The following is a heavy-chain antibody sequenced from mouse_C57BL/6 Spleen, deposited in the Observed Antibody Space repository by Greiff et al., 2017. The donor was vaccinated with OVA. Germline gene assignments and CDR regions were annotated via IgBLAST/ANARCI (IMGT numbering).Heavy chain of an antibody. J-gene: IGHJ1*03. CDR3: TRDEGYYGNYNWYFDV. CDR2: ISSGGDYI. CDR1: GFTFSSYA. Sequence: EVKLVESGAGLVKPGGSLKLSCAASGFTFSSYAMSWVRQTPEKRLEWVAYISSGGDYIYYADTVKGRFTISRDNARNTLYLQMSSLKSEDTAMYYCTRDEGYYGNYNWYFDVWGTGTTVTVSS. V-gene: IGHV5-9-1*02. D-gene: IGHD2-1*01.